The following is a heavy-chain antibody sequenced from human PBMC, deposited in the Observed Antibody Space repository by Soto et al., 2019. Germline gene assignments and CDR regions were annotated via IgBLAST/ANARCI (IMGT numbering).Heavy chain of an antibody. CDR3: ARGGEPIDY. Sequence: ASVKVSCKASGYTFTSYYMNWVRQAPGQGLEWLGIINPSGGYTTYAQKFLGRVTMPRDTSASTAYMELSSLRSEDTAVYYCARGGEPIDYWGQGTLVTVSS. J-gene: IGHJ4*02. CDR1: GYTFTSYY. D-gene: IGHD2-21*01. V-gene: IGHV1-46*01. CDR2: INPSGGYT.